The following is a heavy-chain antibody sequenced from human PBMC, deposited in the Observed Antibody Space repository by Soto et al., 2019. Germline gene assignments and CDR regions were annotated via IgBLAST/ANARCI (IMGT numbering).Heavy chain of an antibody. CDR1: GFTFSSYA. Sequence: LRLSCATSGFTFSSYAMHWVRQAPGKGLEWVAAIWYDGSNKYYADSVKGRFTISKDNSKNTLYLQMNSLRAEDTAVYYCAREKDCTSSSCYRGHFDYWGQGALVTVPS. CDR2: IWYDGSNK. CDR3: AREKDCTSSSCYRGHFDY. V-gene: IGHV3-33*01. D-gene: IGHD2-2*01. J-gene: IGHJ4*02.